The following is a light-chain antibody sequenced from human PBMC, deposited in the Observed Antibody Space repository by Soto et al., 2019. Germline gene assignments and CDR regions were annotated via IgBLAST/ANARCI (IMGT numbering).Light chain of an antibody. V-gene: IGKV3-20*01. CDR2: RAS. Sequence: EIVLTQSPGTLSLSPGGRATLSCRASQSVSSSYLAWYQQKPDQAPRLLIYRASSSATGIPDRFSGSASGTDFPLTISRLAPEDFAVYYCQQYVSPPWTFGQGTQVDI. CDR3: QQYVSPPWT. CDR1: QSVSSSY. J-gene: IGKJ1*01.